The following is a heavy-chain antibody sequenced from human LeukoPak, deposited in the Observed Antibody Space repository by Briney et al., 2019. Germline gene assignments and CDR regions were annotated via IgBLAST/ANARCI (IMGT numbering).Heavy chain of an antibody. CDR2: IIPIFGTA. J-gene: IGHJ4*02. CDR1: RGTFSSYA. D-gene: IGHD3-9*01. Sequence: ASVKVSCKASRGTFSSYAISWVPQAPVPGLDWMGGIIPIFGTANYAQKFQGRVTITADKSTSTAYMELRSLRSEDTAVYYFFFQAEDGIRYFDWLLYWGQGTLVTVSS. CDR3: FFQAEDGIRYFDWLLY. V-gene: IGHV1-69*06.